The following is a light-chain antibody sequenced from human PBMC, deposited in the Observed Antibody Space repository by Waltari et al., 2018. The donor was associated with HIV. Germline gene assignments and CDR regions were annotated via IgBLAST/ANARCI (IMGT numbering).Light chain of an antibody. V-gene: IGLV1-40*01. CDR3: QSYDSSLSVWV. CDR2: GNS. J-gene: IGLJ3*02. CDR1: SSTIGAGYD. Sequence: QSVLTQPPSVSGAPGQRVTISCTGSSSTIGAGYDVHWYQPLPGTAPKLLIYGNSKRPSGVPDGFSGSKSGTSASLAITGLLAEDEADYYCQSYDSSLSVWVFGGWTKLTVL.